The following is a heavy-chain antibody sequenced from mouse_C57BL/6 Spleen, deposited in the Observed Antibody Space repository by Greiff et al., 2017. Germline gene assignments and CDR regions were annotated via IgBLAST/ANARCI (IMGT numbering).Heavy chain of an antibody. CDR3: TRGGKRRAPYYYAMDY. V-gene: IGHV1-15*01. D-gene: IGHD2-1*01. J-gene: IGHJ4*01. CDR1: GYTFTDSE. CDR2: IDPETGGT. Sequence: QVQLQQSGAELARPGASVTLSCKASGYTFTDSEMHWVKQTPVHGLEWIGAIDPETGGTAYNQKFKGKAILTADKSSSTAYMELRSLTSEDSAVYYCTRGGKRRAPYYYAMDYWGQGTSVTVSS.